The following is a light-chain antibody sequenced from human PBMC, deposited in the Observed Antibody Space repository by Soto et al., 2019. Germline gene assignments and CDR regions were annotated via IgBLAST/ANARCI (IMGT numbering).Light chain of an antibody. CDR2: AAS. V-gene: IGKV1-8*01. CDR1: QGISSY. Sequence: AIRMTQSPSSFSASTGDRVTITCRASQGISSYLAWYQQKPGKAPKLLIYAASTLQSGVPSRFSGSGSGTDFTLTISCLQSEDFATYYCQQYYSYPHTFGPGTKGDIK. CDR3: QQYYSYPHT. J-gene: IGKJ3*01.